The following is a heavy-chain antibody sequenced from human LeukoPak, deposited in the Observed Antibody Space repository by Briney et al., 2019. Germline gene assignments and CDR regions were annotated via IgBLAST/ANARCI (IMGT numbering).Heavy chain of an antibody. CDR2: IIPIFGTA. D-gene: IGHD3-22*01. CDR1: GYTFTSYA. Sequence: SVKVSCKASGYTFTSYAMNWVRQAPGQGLEWMGGIIPIFGTANYAQKFQGRVTITADKSTSTAYMELSSLRSEDTAVYYCATYYYDSSGYYTRDYWGQGTLVTVSS. V-gene: IGHV1-69*06. J-gene: IGHJ4*02. CDR3: ATYYYDSSGYYTRDY.